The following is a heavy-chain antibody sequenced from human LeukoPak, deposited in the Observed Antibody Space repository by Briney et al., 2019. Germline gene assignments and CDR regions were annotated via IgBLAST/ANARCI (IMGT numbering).Heavy chain of an antibody. CDR1: GGSISSYY. CDR3: ARDARYCSGGSCYPGWFDT. J-gene: IGHJ5*02. V-gene: IGHV4-59*01. Sequence: SETLSLTCTVSGGSISSYYWSWIRQPPGKGLEWIGYIYDSGSTNYNPSLKSRVTISLDTSKNQFSLKLSSVTGADTAVDNCARDARYCSGGSCYPGWFDTWGQGTLVTVSS. CDR2: IYDSGST. D-gene: IGHD2-15*01.